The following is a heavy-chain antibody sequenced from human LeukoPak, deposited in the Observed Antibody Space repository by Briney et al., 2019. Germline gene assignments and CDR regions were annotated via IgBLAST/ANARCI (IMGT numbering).Heavy chain of an antibody. CDR1: GASFSGYY. Sequence: SETLSLTCAVYGASFSGYYWSWIRQPPGKGLEWIGEINHSGSTNYNPSLKSRVTISVDTSKNQFSLKLSSVTAADTAVYYCARHGLLYYYYYMDVWGKGTTVTVSS. D-gene: IGHD3-10*01. CDR2: INHSGST. CDR3: ARHGLLYYYYYMDV. V-gene: IGHV4-34*01. J-gene: IGHJ6*03.